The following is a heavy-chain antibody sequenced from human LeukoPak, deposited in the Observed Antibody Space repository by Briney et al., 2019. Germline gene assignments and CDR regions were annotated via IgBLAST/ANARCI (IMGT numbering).Heavy chain of an antibody. V-gene: IGHV1-46*03. CDR2: INPSGGST. Sequence: GASVKVSCKASGYSFSSYYMHWVRQAPGQGLEWMGIINPSGGSTSYAQKFQGRVTMTRDTSRSTVYMELSRLRSEDTAVYQCAXGIAVAGLFDYWGQGALVTVSS. CDR1: GYSFSSYY. J-gene: IGHJ4*02. D-gene: IGHD6-19*01. CDR3: AXGIAVAGLFDY.